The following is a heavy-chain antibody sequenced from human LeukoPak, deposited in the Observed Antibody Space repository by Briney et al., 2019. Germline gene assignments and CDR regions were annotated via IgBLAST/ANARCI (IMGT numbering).Heavy chain of an antibody. Sequence: ASVKVSCKASGYMFNAYGISWVRQAPGQGLEWMGWISSYNGNTNYPQKFQSRVTVTTDTSTTTAYMELTSLTSDDTAMYYCAREVILNAAYCSDCNSGQFFDHWGQGTLVTVSS. CDR2: ISSYNGNT. V-gene: IGHV1-18*04. CDR1: GYMFNAYG. J-gene: IGHJ4*02. CDR3: AREVILNAAYCSDCNSGQFFDH. D-gene: IGHD2-15*01.